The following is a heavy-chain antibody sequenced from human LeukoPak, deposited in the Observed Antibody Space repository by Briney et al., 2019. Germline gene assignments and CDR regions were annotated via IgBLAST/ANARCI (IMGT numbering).Heavy chain of an antibody. CDR2: INHSGST. CDR1: GGSFSGYY. CDR3: ARVLKARSLPMRSQQLIRYFDL. Sequence: SETLSLTCAVYGGSFSGYYWSWIRQPPGKGLEWIGEINHSGSTNYNPSLKSRVTISVDTSKNQFSLKRSSVTAADTAVYYCARVLKARSLPMRSQQLIRYFDLWGRGTLVTVSS. J-gene: IGHJ2*01. V-gene: IGHV4-34*01. D-gene: IGHD6-13*01.